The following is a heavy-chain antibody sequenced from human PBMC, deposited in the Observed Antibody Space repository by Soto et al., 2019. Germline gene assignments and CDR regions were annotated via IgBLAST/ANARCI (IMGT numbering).Heavy chain of an antibody. D-gene: IGHD3-16*01. V-gene: IGHV1-69*08. CDR2: IIPMLGTT. J-gene: IGHJ6*02. CDR3: ARDYEGRDCYLYGMDV. Sequence: QVHLVQSGAEVKKPGSSVKVSCTSSGGAFTSYSINWVRKAPGQGLEWMGGIIPMLGTTNYAQEFQGRATITAAKSTSTVYMELSSLKSEDTAIYYCARDYEGRDCYLYGMDVWGQGTTVTVSS. CDR1: GGAFTSYS.